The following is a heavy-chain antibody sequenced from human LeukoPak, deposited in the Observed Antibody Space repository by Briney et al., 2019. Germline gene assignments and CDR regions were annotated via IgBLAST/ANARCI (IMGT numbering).Heavy chain of an antibody. CDR1: GYTFTSYG. D-gene: IGHD6-19*01. Sequence: GASVKVSCKASGYTFTSYGISWVRQAPGQGLEWMGRISAYNGNTNYAQKLQGRVTMTTDTSTSTAYMELRSLRSDDTAVYYCARRAYSSGWYYFDYWGQGTLVTVSS. CDR2: ISAYNGNT. CDR3: ARRAYSSGWYYFDY. J-gene: IGHJ4*02. V-gene: IGHV1-18*01.